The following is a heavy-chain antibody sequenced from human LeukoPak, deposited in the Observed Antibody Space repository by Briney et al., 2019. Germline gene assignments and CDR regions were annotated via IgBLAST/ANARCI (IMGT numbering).Heavy chain of an antibody. CDR3: AKDASTVGATSFDY. CDR2: ISGSGSIR. D-gene: IGHD1-26*01. J-gene: IGHJ4*02. Sequence: PGGSLRLSCAASGFTFDDYAMTWVRQAPGKGLEWVSTISGSGSIRYYADSVKGRFTISRDNSKNTLYLQMNSLRAEDTAIYYCAKDASTVGATSFDYWGQGTLVTVSS. V-gene: IGHV3-23*01. CDR1: GFTFDDYA.